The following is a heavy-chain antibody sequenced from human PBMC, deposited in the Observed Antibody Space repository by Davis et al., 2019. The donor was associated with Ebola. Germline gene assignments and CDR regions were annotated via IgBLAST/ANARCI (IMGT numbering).Heavy chain of an antibody. CDR1: RDSIRSSSYL. CDR3: ARLLEDYGDYGDSLFDY. D-gene: IGHD4-17*01. V-gene: IGHV4-39*02. CDR2: VYHNGVT. J-gene: IGHJ4*02. Sequence: MPSETLSLTCNVFRDSIRSSSYLWTWIRQPPGKGLEWIGSVYHNGVTDFNPSLTSRVTISVDTSRNAFSLNVKSVTATDTAVYYCARLLEDYGDYGDSLFDYWGQGTLVTVSS.